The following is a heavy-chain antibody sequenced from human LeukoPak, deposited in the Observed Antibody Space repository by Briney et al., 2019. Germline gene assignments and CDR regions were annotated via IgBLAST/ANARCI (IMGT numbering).Heavy chain of an antibody. CDR1: GFTFSSYA. J-gene: IGHJ3*02. Sequence: GGSLRLSCAASGFTFSSYAMTWVRQAPGKGLEWVSATSGSGGTTYYADSVKGRFTISRDNYKNTLHLQMNSLRAEDTAVYYCAKGESSSRYYAYDIWGQGTMVTVSS. V-gene: IGHV3-23*01. CDR2: TSGSGGTT. CDR3: AKGESSSRYYAYDI. D-gene: IGHD6-13*01.